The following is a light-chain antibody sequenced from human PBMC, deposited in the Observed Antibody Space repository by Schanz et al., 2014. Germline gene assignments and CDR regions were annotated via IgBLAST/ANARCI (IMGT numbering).Light chain of an antibody. Sequence: QSVLTQPPSVSGAPGQRVTISCTGTSSDVGGYNYVSWYQQHPGKAPKLIISDVTRRPSGVPDRFSGSILGNKAALTIAGAQADDESDYYCVLYMGSASSYVFGTGTKLTVL. J-gene: IGLJ1*01. CDR1: SSDVGGYNY. CDR3: VLYMGSASSYV. CDR2: DVT. V-gene: IGLV2-11*01.